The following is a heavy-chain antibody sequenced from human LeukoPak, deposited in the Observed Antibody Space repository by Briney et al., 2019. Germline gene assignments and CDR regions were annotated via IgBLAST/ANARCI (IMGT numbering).Heavy chain of an antibody. V-gene: IGHV1-46*01. D-gene: IGHD3-22*01. CDR3: ARRADSSGDQYNWFDP. J-gene: IGHJ5*02. CDR1: GYTFTSYY. Sequence: ASVKVSCKASGYTFTSYYMSWVRQAPGHGLEWMGIIKPTTGSTSYAQKFQGRVTMTRDTSTSTVYMELSSLRSEDTAVYYCARRADSSGDQYNWFDPWGQGTLVTVSS. CDR2: IKPTTGST.